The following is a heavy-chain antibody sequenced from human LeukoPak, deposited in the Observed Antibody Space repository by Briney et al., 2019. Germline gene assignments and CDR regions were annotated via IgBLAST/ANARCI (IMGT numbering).Heavy chain of an antibody. Sequence: HPGGSLRLSCAASGFTVSSNYMSWVRQAPGKGLEWVSYISTSSSTIYYADSVKGRFTISRDNAKNSLFLQLNNLRDEDTAVYYCARDPALDSWGQGTLVTVSS. J-gene: IGHJ4*02. CDR3: ARDPALDS. V-gene: IGHV3-48*02. CDR2: ISTSSSTI. CDR1: GFTVSSNY.